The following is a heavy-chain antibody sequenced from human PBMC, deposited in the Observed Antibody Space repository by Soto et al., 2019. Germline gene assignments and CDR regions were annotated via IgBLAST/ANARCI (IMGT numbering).Heavy chain of an antibody. Sequence: QVQLVQSGAEVKKPGPSVKVSCKASGGTFSSYAISWVRQAPGQGLEWMGGIIPIFGTANYAQKFQGRVTITADESTSTAYMELSSLRSEDTAVYYCARRPTAYSSGWYYFDYWGQGTLVTVSS. CDR3: ARRPTAYSSGWYYFDY. D-gene: IGHD6-19*01. V-gene: IGHV1-69*01. CDR2: IIPIFGTA. J-gene: IGHJ4*02. CDR1: GGTFSSYA.